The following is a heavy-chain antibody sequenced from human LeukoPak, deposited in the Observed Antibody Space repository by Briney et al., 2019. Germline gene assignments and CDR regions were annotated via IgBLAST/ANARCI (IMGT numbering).Heavy chain of an antibody. V-gene: IGHV3-23*01. D-gene: IGHD5-24*01. CDR2: ISGSGGST. Sequence: GGSLRLSCAASGFTFSSYAMSWVRQAPGKGLEWVSAISGSGGSTYYADSVKGRLTISRDNSKNTLYLQMNSLRAEDTAVYYCAKMPQRWLQLRFDYWGQGTLVTVSS. CDR3: AKMPQRWLQLRFDY. J-gene: IGHJ4*02. CDR1: GFTFSSYA.